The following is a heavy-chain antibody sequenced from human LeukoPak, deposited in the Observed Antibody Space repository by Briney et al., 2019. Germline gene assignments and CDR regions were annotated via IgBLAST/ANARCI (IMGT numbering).Heavy chain of an antibody. CDR1: GITFSSYA. CDR2: FRSGGST. Sequence: PGGSLRLSCAASGITFSSYAMTWVRQAPGKGLEWVSTFRSGGSTYYADSVKGRFTISRDSSKNTLFLQMNSLRAEDTAVYYCAKYCSGGNCYSGLYWGQGTLVTVSS. J-gene: IGHJ4*02. V-gene: IGHV3-23*01. CDR3: AKYCSGGNCYSGLY. D-gene: IGHD2-15*01.